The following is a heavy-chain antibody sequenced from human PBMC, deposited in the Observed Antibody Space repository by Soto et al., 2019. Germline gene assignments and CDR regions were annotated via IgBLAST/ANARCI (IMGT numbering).Heavy chain of an antibody. CDR3: ARDRGYCSGGSCHDGGWFDP. D-gene: IGHD2-15*01. J-gene: IGHJ5*02. Sequence: SETLSLTCTVSGCSISSNSYYWGWIRPPPGKGVEWIGSIYYSGSTYYNPSLKSRVTISVDTSKNQFSLKLSSVTAADTAVYYCARDRGYCSGGSCHDGGWFDPWGQGTLVTVSS. CDR2: IYYSGST. V-gene: IGHV4-39*07. CDR1: GCSISSNSYY.